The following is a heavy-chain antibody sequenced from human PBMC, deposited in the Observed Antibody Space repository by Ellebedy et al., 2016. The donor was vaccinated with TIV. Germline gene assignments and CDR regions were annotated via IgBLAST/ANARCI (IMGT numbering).Heavy chain of an antibody. V-gene: IGHV4-34*01. CDR3: ARTYSSGWDTGHYFDY. J-gene: IGHJ4*02. Sequence: MPSDTLSLTCAVYGGSFSGYYWSWIRQPPGKGLEWLGELNHSGRTNYNPSLKSRVTISVDTSKNKFSLKLSSVTAADTAVYYCARTYSSGWDTGHYFDYWGQGTLVTVSS. CDR1: GGSFSGYY. D-gene: IGHD6-19*01. CDR2: LNHSGRT.